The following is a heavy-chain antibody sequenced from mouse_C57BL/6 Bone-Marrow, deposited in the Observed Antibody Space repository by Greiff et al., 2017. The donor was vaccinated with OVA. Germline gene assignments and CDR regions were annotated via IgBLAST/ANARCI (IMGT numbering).Heavy chain of an antibody. CDR2: IYPGGGYT. J-gene: IGHJ3*01. Sequence: QVQLQQSGAELVRPGTSVKMSCKASGYTFTNYWIGWAKQRPGHGLEWIGDIYPGGGYTNYNEKFKGKATLTADKSSSTAYMQFSSLTSEDSAIYYCARGPAYGSSYGFAYWGQGTLVTVSA. V-gene: IGHV1-63*01. D-gene: IGHD1-1*01. CDR1: GYTFTNYW. CDR3: ARGPAYGSSYGFAY.